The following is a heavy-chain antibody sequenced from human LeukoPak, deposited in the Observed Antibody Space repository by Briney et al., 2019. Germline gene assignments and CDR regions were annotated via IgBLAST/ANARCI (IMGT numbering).Heavy chain of an antibody. J-gene: IGHJ4*02. Sequence: SETLSLTCAVSGGSISSSNWWSWVRQPPGKGLEWIGEIYHSGSTNYNPSLKSRVTISVDKSKNQFSLKLSSVTAADTAVYYCATTEGHITMVRGLCYWGQGTLVTVSS. D-gene: IGHD3-10*01. V-gene: IGHV4-4*02. CDR1: GGSISSSNW. CDR3: ATTEGHITMVRGLCY. CDR2: IYHSGST.